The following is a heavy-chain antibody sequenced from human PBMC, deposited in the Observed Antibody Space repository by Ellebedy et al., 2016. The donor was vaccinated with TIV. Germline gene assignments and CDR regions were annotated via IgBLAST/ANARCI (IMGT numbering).Heavy chain of an antibody. Sequence: PGGFLRLSCAASGFTFSIYWMNWVPQAPGTGLACVANIKEDGSRTSYVDSVRGRFTISRDNAKNSLYLQMNSLRAEDTAVYYCATGARGEGGYWGQGTLVTVSS. J-gene: IGHJ4*02. CDR1: GFTFSIYW. V-gene: IGHV3-7*01. CDR3: ATGARGEGGY. D-gene: IGHD2-15*01. CDR2: IKEDGSRT.